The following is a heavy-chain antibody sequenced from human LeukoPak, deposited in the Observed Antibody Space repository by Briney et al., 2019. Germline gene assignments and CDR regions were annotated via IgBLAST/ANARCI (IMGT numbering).Heavy chain of an antibody. J-gene: IGHJ4*02. CDR1: GGSISTDY. CDR3: ASDFGY. CDR2: IYTSGST. Sequence: PSETLSLTCTVSGGSISTDYWTWIRQPAGKGLEWIGLIYTSGSTNYNPSLKSRVTMSLDTSKSQFSLKLTPVTAADTAVYYCASDFGYWGQGTLVTVSS. D-gene: IGHD3-10*01. V-gene: IGHV4-4*07.